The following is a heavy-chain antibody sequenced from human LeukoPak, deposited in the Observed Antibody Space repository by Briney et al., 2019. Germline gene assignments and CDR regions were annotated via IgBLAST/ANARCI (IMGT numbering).Heavy chain of an antibody. Sequence: KPSETLSLTCTVSGGSISSYYWSWIRQPAGKGLEWIGRIYTSGSTNYNPSLKSRVTMSVDTSKNQFSLKLSSVTAADTAVYYCAREFLYYDSSGSHSRLFDYWGQGTLVTVSS. CDR2: IYTSGST. D-gene: IGHD3-22*01. J-gene: IGHJ4*02. CDR1: GGSISSYY. V-gene: IGHV4-4*07. CDR3: AREFLYYDSSGSHSRLFDY.